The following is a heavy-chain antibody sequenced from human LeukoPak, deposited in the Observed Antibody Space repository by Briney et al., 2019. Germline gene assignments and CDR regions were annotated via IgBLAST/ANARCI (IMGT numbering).Heavy chain of an antibody. J-gene: IGHJ4*02. D-gene: IGHD3-22*01. CDR2: INPNSGGT. CDR3: ARAPRCSYYDSSGS. V-gene: IGHV1-2*02. Sequence: ASVKVSCKASGYTFTGYYMHWVRQAPGQGLEWMGWINPNSGGTNYAQKVQGRVTMTRDTSISTPYMELSRLRSDDTAVYYCARAPRCSYYDSSGSWGQGTLVTVSS. CDR1: GYTFTGYY.